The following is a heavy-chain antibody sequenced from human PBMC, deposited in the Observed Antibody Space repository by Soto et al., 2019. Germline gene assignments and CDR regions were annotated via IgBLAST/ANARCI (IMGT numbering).Heavy chain of an antibody. V-gene: IGHV3-48*02. J-gene: IGHJ4*02. CDR2: ISSSSSTT. CDR1: GFTFSNYN. Sequence: EVQLVESGGGLVQPGGSLRLSCGASGFTFSNYNMNWVRQAPGKGLEWVSYISSSSSTTYYADSVKGRFTISRDNAKDSLFLQMNSLRDEDTAVYYCARDAFDYDATGYHSDYWGQGTLVTVSS. D-gene: IGHD3-22*01. CDR3: ARDAFDYDATGYHSDY.